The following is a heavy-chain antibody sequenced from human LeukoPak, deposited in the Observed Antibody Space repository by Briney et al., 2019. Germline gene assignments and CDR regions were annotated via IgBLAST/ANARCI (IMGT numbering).Heavy chain of an antibody. CDR1: GYTLTELS. Sequence: ASVKVSCKVSGYTLTELSMHWVRQAPGKGLEWMGGFDPEDGETIYAQKFQGRVTMTGDTSTDTAYMELSSLRSEDTAVYYCATGEYYYDSSGYQDWGQGTLVTVSS. CDR2: FDPEDGET. V-gene: IGHV1-24*01. CDR3: ATGEYYYDSSGYQD. J-gene: IGHJ4*02. D-gene: IGHD3-22*01.